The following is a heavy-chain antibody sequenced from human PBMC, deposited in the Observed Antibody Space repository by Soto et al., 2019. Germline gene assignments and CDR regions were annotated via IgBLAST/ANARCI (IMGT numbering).Heavy chain of an antibody. CDR1: GYTFTSYA. Sequence: QVQLVQSGAEVKKPGASVKVSCKASGYTFTSYAMHWVRQAPGQRLEWMGWINAGNGNTKYSQKFKGRVTITRDTYESTAYMELSRLRSDDTAEYYCARDVGATGDWGQGTMVTVSS. J-gene: IGHJ4*02. CDR2: INAGNGNT. CDR3: ARDVGATGD. V-gene: IGHV1-3*01. D-gene: IGHD1-26*01.